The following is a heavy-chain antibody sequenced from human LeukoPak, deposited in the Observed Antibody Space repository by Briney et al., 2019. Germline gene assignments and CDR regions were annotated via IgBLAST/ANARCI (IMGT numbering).Heavy chain of an antibody. CDR2: IIPIFGTA. V-gene: IGHV1-69*13. CDR3: ARVGYCISPNCFLGAFDI. J-gene: IGHJ3*02. Sequence: ASVKVSCKASGGTFSTYAISWVRQAPGQGLEWMGGIIPIFGTAKYAQKLQGRVTITADESTSTAYMEVSSLRSEDTAVYFCARVGYCISPNCFLGAFDIWGQGTLVTVSS. CDR1: GGTFSTYA. D-gene: IGHD2-2*03.